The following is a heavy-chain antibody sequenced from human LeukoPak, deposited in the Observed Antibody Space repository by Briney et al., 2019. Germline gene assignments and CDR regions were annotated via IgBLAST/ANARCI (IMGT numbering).Heavy chain of an antibody. CDR2: INHSGST. V-gene: IGHV4-34*01. CDR3: ARIRSSSIYYGSGRGFDY. Sequence: PGGSLRLSCAASGFTVSSNYMNWVRQAPGKGLEWIGEINHSGSTNYNPSLKSRVTISVDTSKNQFSLKLSSVTAADTAVYYCARIRSSSIYYGSGRGFDYWGQGTLVTVSS. J-gene: IGHJ4*02. CDR1: GFTVSSNY. D-gene: IGHD3-10*01.